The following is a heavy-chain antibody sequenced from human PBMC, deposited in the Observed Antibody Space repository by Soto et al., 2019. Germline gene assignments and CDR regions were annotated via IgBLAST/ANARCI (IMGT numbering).Heavy chain of an antibody. CDR3: ARALGKYYDFWSGYSTQFDY. Sequence: SVKVSCKASGGTFSIYAISWVRQAPGQGLEWMGGIIPIFGTANYAQKLQGRVTMTTDTSTSTAYMELRSLRSDDTAVYYCARALGKYYDFWSGYSTQFDYWGQGTLVTVSS. V-gene: IGHV1-69*05. D-gene: IGHD3-3*01. CDR2: IIPIFGTA. CDR1: GGTFSIYA. J-gene: IGHJ4*02.